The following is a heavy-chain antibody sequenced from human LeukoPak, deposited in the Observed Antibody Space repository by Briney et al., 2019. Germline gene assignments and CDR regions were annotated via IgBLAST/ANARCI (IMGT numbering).Heavy chain of an antibody. CDR1: GGSFSGYY. J-gene: IGHJ6*02. V-gene: IGHV4-34*01. CDR2: INHSGST. D-gene: IGHD4-11*01. Sequence: SETLSLTCAVYGGSFSGYYWSWIRQPPGKGLEWIGEINHSGSTNYNPSLKSRVTISVDTSKSQFSLKLSSVTAADTAVYYCARHDYSADYYYYGMDVWGQGTTVTVSS. CDR3: ARHDYSADYYYYGMDV.